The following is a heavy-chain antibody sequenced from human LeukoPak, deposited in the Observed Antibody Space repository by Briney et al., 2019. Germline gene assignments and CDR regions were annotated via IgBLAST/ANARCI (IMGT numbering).Heavy chain of an antibody. Sequence: GGSLRLSCAASGFTFSSDWMHWVRQAPAKGLLGVSRINSDGSTTSYADSVKGPFTISRDNAKNTLYLQMNSLRAEDTAVYYCARGYCSGGRCYGAFDIWGQGTMVTVSS. J-gene: IGHJ3*02. CDR3: ARGYCSGGRCYGAFDI. CDR2: INSDGSTT. D-gene: IGHD2-15*01. V-gene: IGHV3-74*01. CDR1: GFTFSSDW.